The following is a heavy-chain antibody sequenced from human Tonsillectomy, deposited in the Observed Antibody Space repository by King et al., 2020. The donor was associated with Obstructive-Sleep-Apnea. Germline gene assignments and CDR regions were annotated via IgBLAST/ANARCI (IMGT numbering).Heavy chain of an antibody. CDR3: ARGGWGSSWPFDY. V-gene: IGHV4-34*01. D-gene: IGHD6-13*01. CDR2: INHSGST. Sequence: QVQLQQWGAGLLKPSETLSLTCAVYGGSFSGYYWSWIRQPPGKGLEWIGEINHSGSTNYNPSLKSRVTISLDTSKNQFSLELSSVTAADTAVYYWARGGWGSSWPFDYWGQGTLVTVSS. J-gene: IGHJ4*02. CDR1: GGSFSGYY.